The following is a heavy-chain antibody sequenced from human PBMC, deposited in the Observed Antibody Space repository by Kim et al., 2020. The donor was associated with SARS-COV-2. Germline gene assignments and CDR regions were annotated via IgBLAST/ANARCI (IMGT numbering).Heavy chain of an antibody. CDR2: INPSGGAT. J-gene: IGHJ4*01. CDR1: GYTFTSYY. CDR3: ARDIVGRVEVCPDY. Sequence: ASVKVSCKAFGYTFTSYYIHWVRQAPGQGLEWMGKINPSGGATTYAQKFQGRQGRVTLTRDTSTSTAYMELSSLRSDDTAVYYCARDIVGRVEVCPDYLG. V-gene: IGHV1-46*01. D-gene: IGHD2-2*01.